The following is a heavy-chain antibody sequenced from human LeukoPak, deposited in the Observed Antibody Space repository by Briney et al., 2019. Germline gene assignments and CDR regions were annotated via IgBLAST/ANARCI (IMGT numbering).Heavy chain of an antibody. V-gene: IGHV1-2*02. CDR3: ARLYYYASSGYDALDI. J-gene: IGHJ3*02. CDR2: INPNSGGT. CDR1: GYTFTGYY. Sequence: ASVKVSCKASGYTFTGYYMHWVRQAPGQGLEWMGWINPNSGGTNYAQKFQGRVTMTRDTSISTAYMELGSLTSEDTAVYYCARLYYYASSGYDALDIWGQGTMVTVSS. D-gene: IGHD3-22*01.